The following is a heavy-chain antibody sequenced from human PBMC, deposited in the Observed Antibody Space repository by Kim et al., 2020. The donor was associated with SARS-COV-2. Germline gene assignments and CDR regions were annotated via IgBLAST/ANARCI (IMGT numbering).Heavy chain of an antibody. CDR2: INHSGST. V-gene: IGHV4-34*01. D-gene: IGHD3-10*01. CDR1: GGSFSGYY. J-gene: IGHJ5*02. Sequence: SETLSLTCAVYGGSFSGYYWSWIRQPPGKGLEWIGEINHSGSTNYNPSLKSRVTISVDTSKNQFSLKLSSVTAADTAVYFCARVLKRPWGSGSYSGVSYTNWFDPWGQGTLVTVSS. CDR3: ARVLKRPWGSGSYSGVSYTNWFDP.